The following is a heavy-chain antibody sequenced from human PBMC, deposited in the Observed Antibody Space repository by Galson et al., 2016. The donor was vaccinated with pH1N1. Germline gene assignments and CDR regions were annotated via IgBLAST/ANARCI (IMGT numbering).Heavy chain of an antibody. CDR1: GYTFNNFY. CDR3: ARWRSSGTYTGFDY. D-gene: IGHD1-1*01. V-gene: IGHV1-46*02. CDR2: IDPSGGST. J-gene: IGHJ4*02. Sequence: SVKVSCKASGYTFNNFYVHWLRQAPGQGLEWMGIIDPSGGSTTYAQKFQGRVTMTADTSTSIVYMDLSSLRSDDTAMYYCARWRSSGTYTGFDYWGQGALVTVSS.